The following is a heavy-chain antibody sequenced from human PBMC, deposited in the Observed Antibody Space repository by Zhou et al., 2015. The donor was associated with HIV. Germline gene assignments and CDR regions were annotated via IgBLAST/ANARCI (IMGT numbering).Heavy chain of an antibody. CDR1: GGSFSTYG. Sequence: QVQLEQSGAEVKKPGSSVKVSCKVSGGSFSTYGINWVRQAPGQGLEWMGGIIPIFGTANYTQKFQGRVTITADRSTNTAYMELRSLTSEDTAVYYCARRSDISDYFDYWGQGTLVTVSS. J-gene: IGHJ4*02. V-gene: IGHV1-69*06. CDR2: IIPIFGTA. D-gene: IGHD3-3*02. CDR3: ARRSDISDYFDY.